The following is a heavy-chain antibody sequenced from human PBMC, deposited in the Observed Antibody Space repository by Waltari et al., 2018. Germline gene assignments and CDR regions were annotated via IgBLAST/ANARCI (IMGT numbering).Heavy chain of an antibody. J-gene: IGHJ3*02. V-gene: IGHV3-7*01. CDR1: GFTLRNYG. D-gene: IGHD3-22*01. CDR3: VRDQWFAFDI. CDR2: IMTDGREE. Sequence: EVQLVESGGGLVKPGGSLRLSCAASGFTLRNYGMSWVRQAPGKGLEWVANIMTDGREEYYVDSVRGRFTISRDNAKNSPYLQMNSLRPEDTAVYYCVRDQWFAFDIWGQGTMVTVSS.